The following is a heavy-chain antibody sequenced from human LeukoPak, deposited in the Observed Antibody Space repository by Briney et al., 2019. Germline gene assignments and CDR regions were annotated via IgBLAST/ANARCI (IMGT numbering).Heavy chain of an antibody. V-gene: IGHV3-33*01. J-gene: IGHJ4*02. CDR1: GFMFSSSG. CDR2: IWYDGSNK. Sequence: PGRSLRLSCAASGFMFSSSGMHWVRQAPGKGLEWVAVIWYDGSNKYSADSVKGRFTISRDNSKNTLYLQMNSLRAEDTAVYYCARDGGISHFDYWGEGTLVTVS. D-gene: IGHD4-23*01. CDR3: ARDGGISHFDY.